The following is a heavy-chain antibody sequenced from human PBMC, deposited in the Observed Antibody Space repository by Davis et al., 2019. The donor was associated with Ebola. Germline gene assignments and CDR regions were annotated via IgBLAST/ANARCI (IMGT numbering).Heavy chain of an antibody. V-gene: IGHV7-4-1*02. CDR3: ARGVSTFDY. Sequence: ASVKVSCKASGYTFTGYAMNWVRQAPGQGLEWMGWINTITGNPTYAQGFTGRFVFSLDTSVSTAYLEISSLKAEDSAVYYCARGVSTFDYWGQGTLVTVSS. CDR1: GYTFTGYA. J-gene: IGHJ4*02. D-gene: IGHD2-2*01. CDR2: INTITGNP.